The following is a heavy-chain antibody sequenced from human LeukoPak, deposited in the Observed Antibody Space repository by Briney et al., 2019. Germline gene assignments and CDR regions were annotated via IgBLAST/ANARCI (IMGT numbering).Heavy chain of an antibody. CDR2: IRYDGSNK. CDR1: GFSLSAYW. Sequence: GGSLRLSCAASGFSLSAYWMTWVRQAPGKGLEWVAFIRYDGSNKYYADSVKGRFTISRDNSKNTLYLQMNSLRAEDTAVYYCANLAAAGIDYWGQGTLVTVSS. J-gene: IGHJ4*02. V-gene: IGHV3-30*02. D-gene: IGHD6-13*01. CDR3: ANLAAAGIDY.